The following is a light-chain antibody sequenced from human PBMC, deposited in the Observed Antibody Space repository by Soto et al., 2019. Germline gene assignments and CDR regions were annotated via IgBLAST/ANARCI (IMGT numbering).Light chain of an antibody. Sequence: QSVLTQPPSVSTAPGQKVTISCSGGSTNIGNNYVSWYQQVPGTAPILLMYEDNKRTSGIPDRFSGSKSGTFATLDITGLQTGDEADYYCGTWDSSWSAWVFGGGTKLTVL. J-gene: IGLJ3*02. CDR3: GTWDSSWSAWV. V-gene: IGLV1-51*02. CDR2: EDN. CDR1: STNIGNNY.